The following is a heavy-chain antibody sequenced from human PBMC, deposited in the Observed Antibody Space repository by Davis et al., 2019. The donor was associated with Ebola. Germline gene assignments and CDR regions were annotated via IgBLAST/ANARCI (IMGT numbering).Heavy chain of an antibody. J-gene: IGHJ4*02. V-gene: IGHV5-51*01. CDR2: IHPGDSDT. CDR1: GYNFPNFW. CDR3: ARRSFFDGSGYYYY. D-gene: IGHD3-22*01. Sequence: KVSCKGSGYNFPNFWIGWVRQMPGKGLEWMGIIHPGDSDTRYSPSFQGQVTISADKSISTAYLQWSGLKASDTAMYYSARRSFFDGSGYYYYWGQGTLVTVSS.